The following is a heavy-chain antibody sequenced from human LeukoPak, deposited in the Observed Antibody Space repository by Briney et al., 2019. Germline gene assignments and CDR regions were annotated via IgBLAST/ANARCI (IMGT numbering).Heavy chain of an antibody. CDR2: IYYSGST. CDR3: ARDHSDYDFWSGYYPANNWFDP. Sequence: SQTLSLTCTVSGGSISSGGYYLSWIRQHPGKGLEWIVYIYYSGSTYYNPSLKSRVTISVDTSKNQFSLKLSSVTAADTAVYYCARDHSDYDFWSGYYPANNWFDPWGQGTLVTVSS. D-gene: IGHD3-3*01. V-gene: IGHV4-31*03. J-gene: IGHJ5*02. CDR1: GGSISSGGYY.